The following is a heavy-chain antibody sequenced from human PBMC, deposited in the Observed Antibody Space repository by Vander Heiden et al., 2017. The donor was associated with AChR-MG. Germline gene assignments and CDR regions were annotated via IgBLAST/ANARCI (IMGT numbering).Heavy chain of an antibody. CDR2: SRSQLFRETT. CDR1: GFTFGDYA. V-gene: IGHV3-49*04. D-gene: IGHD3-16*01. Sequence: EVQMSESGGGLLQPGRSLTLPCPPSGFTFGDYAINWVRQAPGKGLEWVGFSRSQLFRETTEYAASVRGRFSISRDNSNSITYLQMNSLKTEDTAVYYCTRAKTVAGAKYYFDWWGQGTLVTVSS. J-gene: IGHJ4*02. CDR3: TRAKTVAGAKYYFDW.